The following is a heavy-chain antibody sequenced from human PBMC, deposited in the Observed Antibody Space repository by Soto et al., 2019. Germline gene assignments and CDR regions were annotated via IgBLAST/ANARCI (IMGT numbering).Heavy chain of an antibody. CDR2: INVGNGNT. J-gene: IGHJ4*02. Sequence: ASVNVSRKGCGYTFTDYAIHGVRQAPGQGLEWMGWINVGNGNTGYSRKFQGRVTNASDMSVSQDYRQVTRLTSEDTAIYYFAIVGGPSTYLHHWGQGTLVTVSS. CDR1: GYTFTDYA. CDR3: AIVGGPSTYLHH. D-gene: IGHD3-16*01. V-gene: IGHV1-3*01.